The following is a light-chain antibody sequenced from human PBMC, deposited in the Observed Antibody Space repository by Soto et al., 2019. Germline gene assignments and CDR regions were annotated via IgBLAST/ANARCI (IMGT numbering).Light chain of an antibody. CDR2: DTS. J-gene: IGKJ1*01. CDR1: QSVSSY. Sequence: ETVLTQSPATLSLSPGERATLSCRASQSVSSYFAWYQQKPGQAPRLLIYDTSNGPTGIAARFSGGRSESGYTLSISSLEPEHSAVYYCQQRRHWPPSWTFGQGTKVEIK. CDR3: QQRRHWPPSWT. V-gene: IGKV3-11*01.